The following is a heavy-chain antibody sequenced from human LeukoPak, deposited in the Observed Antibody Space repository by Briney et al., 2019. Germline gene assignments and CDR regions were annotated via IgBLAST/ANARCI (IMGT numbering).Heavy chain of an antibody. CDR2: IKQDGSKK. CDR1: GFPFSSYW. Sequence: GGSLRLSCVASGFPFSSYWMTWVGQAPGKGLEWVANIKQDGSKKSYVDSVKGRFTISRDNAKNSLYLQMNSLRAEDTAIYYCTRVGYIDEGIDYWGQGTPVIVSS. D-gene: IGHD5-24*01. V-gene: IGHV3-7*04. J-gene: IGHJ4*02. CDR3: TRVGYIDEGIDY.